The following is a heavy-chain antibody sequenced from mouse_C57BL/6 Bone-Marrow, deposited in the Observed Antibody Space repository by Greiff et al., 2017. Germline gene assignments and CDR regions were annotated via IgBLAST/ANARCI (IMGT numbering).Heavy chain of an antibody. V-gene: IGHV1-64*01. CDR1: GYTFTSYW. Sequence: QVQLQQPGAELVKPGASVKLSCKASGYTFTSYWMHWVTQRPGQGLEWIGMMHPNSGSTNYNEKFQSKATLTVYKSSSTAYMQLSSLTSEDSAVYYCARMSGPRGYFDVWGTGTTVTVSS. D-gene: IGHD1-3*01. J-gene: IGHJ1*03. CDR3: ARMSGPRGYFDV. CDR2: MHPNSGST.